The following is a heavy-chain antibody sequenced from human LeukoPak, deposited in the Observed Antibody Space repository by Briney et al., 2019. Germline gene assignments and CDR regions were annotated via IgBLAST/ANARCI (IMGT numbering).Heavy chain of an antibody. CDR1: GFXFSSYA. D-gene: IGHD1-26*01. CDR2: ISGSGGST. V-gene: IGHV3-23*01. J-gene: IGHJ4*02. Sequence: GGSLRLSCAASGFXFSSYAMNWVRQAPGKGLEWVSGISGSGGSTYYADSVKGRCTISRDNSKNTLDLQMNSLRAEDTAVYYCAKKEGSYFALGHWGQGTLVTVSS. CDR3: AKKEGSYFALGH.